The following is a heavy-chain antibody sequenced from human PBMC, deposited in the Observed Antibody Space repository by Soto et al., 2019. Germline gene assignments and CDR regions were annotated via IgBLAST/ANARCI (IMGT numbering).Heavy chain of an antibody. V-gene: IGHV3-74*01. CDR2: INSDGSST. CDR3: ARDRPDISNPTDHPMFDY. J-gene: IGHJ4*02. Sequence: GGSLRLSCEASGFIFSSHWMHWVRQSAEKGLVWVSRINSDGSSTAYADSVKGRFTISRDNAKNTLYLQMNSLRVEDTAVYYCARDRPDISNPTDHPMFDYWGQGTQVTVSS. D-gene: IGHD2-21*01. CDR1: GFIFSSHW.